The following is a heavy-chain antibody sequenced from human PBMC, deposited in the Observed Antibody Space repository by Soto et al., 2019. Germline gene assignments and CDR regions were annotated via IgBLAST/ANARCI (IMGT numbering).Heavy chain of an antibody. Sequence: QVQVVQSGAEVKKPGSSVKVSCKASGGTFRSNGLHWVRQAPGQGLEWMGGIIPIFGTTNYAQKFQGRVTMTADESTNTAYMELSSLRSEDTAVYYCAREGDDDYGDYYFDYWGQGTLVTVSS. D-gene: IGHD4-17*01. CDR2: IIPIFGTT. V-gene: IGHV1-69*12. J-gene: IGHJ4*02. CDR1: GGTFRSNG. CDR3: AREGDDDYGDYYFDY.